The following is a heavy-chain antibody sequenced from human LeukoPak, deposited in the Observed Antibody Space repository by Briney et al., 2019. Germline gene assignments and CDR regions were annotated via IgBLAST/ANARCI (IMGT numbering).Heavy chain of an antibody. CDR3: ARVQDCSSTSCYAFDY. CDR2: ISAYNGNT. CDR1: GYTFTSYG. Sequence: ASVKVSCKASGYTFTSYGISWVRQAPGQGLECMGWISAYNGNTNYAQKFQGRVTMTTDTSTSTAYMELRSLRSDDTAVYYCARVQDCSSTSCYAFDYWGQGTLVTVSS. V-gene: IGHV1-18*01. J-gene: IGHJ4*02. D-gene: IGHD2-2*01.